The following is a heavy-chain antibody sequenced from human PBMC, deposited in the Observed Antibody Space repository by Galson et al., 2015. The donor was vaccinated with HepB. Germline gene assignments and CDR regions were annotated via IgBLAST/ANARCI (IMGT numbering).Heavy chain of an antibody. CDR1: GYTFTSHV. CDR3: ARGSRGYTYGSRFDH. V-gene: IGHV1-18*04. Sequence: SVKVSCKASGYTFTSHVMSWVRQAPGQGLEWMGWTSTYNANTNYAQKFQGRVTITTDTSTSTVYMELRSLRSDDTAVYYCARGSRGYTYGSRFDHWGQGTLVTVS. J-gene: IGHJ4*02. D-gene: IGHD5-18*01. CDR2: TSTYNANT.